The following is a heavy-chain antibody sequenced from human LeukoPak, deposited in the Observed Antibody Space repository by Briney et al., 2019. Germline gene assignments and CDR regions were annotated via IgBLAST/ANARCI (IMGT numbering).Heavy chain of an antibody. CDR2: IDQDGDEI. CDR3: ARRRSYYYQLDV. Sequence: PGGSLRLSCEGSEFIFFKYWMTWVRQLPGKGLEWVANIDQDGDEINYLDSVKGRFIISRDNAKNSVYLQMNSLRPEDTAVYFCARRRSYYYQLDVWGKGTTVTVSS. V-gene: IGHV3-7*01. CDR1: EFIFFKYW. J-gene: IGHJ6*03. D-gene: IGHD5-24*01.